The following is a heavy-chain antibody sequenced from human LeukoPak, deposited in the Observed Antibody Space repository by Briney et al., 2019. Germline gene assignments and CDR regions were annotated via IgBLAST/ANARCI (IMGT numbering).Heavy chain of an antibody. Sequence: GGSLRLSCAASGFTFSGSSMDWVRQASGKGLEWVGRIGSKIDNYATAYVESVKGRFIISREDSKNTAYLQMNSLKTEGTAVYYCSSGHYGLDVWGQGTTVTVSS. CDR3: SSGHYGLDV. CDR1: GFTFSGSS. CDR2: IGSKIDNYAT. V-gene: IGHV3-73*01. J-gene: IGHJ6*02.